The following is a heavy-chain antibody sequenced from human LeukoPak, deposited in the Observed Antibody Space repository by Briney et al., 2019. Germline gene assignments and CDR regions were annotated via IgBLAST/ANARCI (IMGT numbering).Heavy chain of an antibody. V-gene: IGHV4-59*01. J-gene: IGHJ4*02. CDR2: MYYSGSP. Sequence: SSETLSLTCTVSGGSISGYYWSWIRQPPGKGLEYIGYMYYSGSPNYNPSLKSRVTISVDTSKNQFSLKLTSVTAADTAVYYCATKRFSSSWPPDYWGQGTLVTVSS. CDR3: ATKRFSSSWPPDY. D-gene: IGHD6-13*01. CDR1: GGSISGYY.